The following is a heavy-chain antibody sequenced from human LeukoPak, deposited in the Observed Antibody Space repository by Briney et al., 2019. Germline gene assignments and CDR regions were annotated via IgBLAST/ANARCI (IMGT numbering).Heavy chain of an antibody. CDR3: ARDRSSTIHRGGVFDY. CDR2: ISYDGSNK. Sequence: GGSLRLSCAASGFTFSSYAMHWVRQAPGKGLEWVAVISYDGSNKYYADSVKGRFTISRDNSKNTLYLHMNSLRAEDTAVYYCARDRSSTIHRGGVFDYWSQGTLVTVSS. D-gene: IGHD2-2*01. J-gene: IGHJ4*02. V-gene: IGHV3-30-3*01. CDR1: GFTFSSYA.